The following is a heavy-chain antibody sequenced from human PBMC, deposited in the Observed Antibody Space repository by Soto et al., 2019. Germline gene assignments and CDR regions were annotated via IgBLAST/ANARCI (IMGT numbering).Heavy chain of an antibody. CDR2: IYPGDSDT. CDR3: ARGSYPVLRFLEWLPGAFDI. J-gene: IGHJ3*02. CDR1: GYNFTSYW. D-gene: IGHD3-3*01. Sequence: GESLKISCQGSGYNFTSYWIGWVRQMPGKGLEWMGIIYPGDSDTRYSPSFQGQVTISADKSISTAYLQWSSLKASDTAMYYCARGSYPVLRFLEWLPGAFDIWGQGTMVT. V-gene: IGHV5-51*01.